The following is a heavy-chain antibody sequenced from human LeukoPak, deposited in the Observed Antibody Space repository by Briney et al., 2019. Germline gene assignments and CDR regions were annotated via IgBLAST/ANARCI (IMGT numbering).Heavy chain of an antibody. Sequence: PGGSLRLSCAASGFTFSSYDMHWVRQATGKGLEWVSDIGTAGDTYYPGSVKGRFTISRENAKNSLYLEMNSLRAGDTAVYYCASMNGRGYSSSTSCSYYYYGMDVCGQGTTVTVSS. D-gene: IGHD2-2*01. V-gene: IGHV3-13*01. CDR3: ASMNGRGYSSSTSCSYYYYGMDV. CDR1: GFTFSSYD. J-gene: IGHJ6*02. CDR2: IGTAGDT.